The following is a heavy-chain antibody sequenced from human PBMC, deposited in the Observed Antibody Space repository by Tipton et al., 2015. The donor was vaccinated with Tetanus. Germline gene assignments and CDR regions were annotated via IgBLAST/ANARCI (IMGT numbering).Heavy chain of an antibody. CDR2: ISSRNTYI. CDR3: TSGNPFDY. CDR1: GFTFSNYV. D-gene: IGHD1-14*01. Sequence: SLRLSCAVSGFTFSNYVMNWVRQAPGKGPEWVSSISSRNTYIYYADSVKGRFTISRDNAKSSLFLQMDSLRAEDTALYYCTSGNPFDYWGQGTLVTVSS. V-gene: IGHV3-21*01. J-gene: IGHJ4*02.